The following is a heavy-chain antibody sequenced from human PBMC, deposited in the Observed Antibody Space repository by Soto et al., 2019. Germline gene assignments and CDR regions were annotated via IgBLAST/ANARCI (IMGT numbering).Heavy chain of an antibody. Sequence: SETLSLTCTVSGGSISRGDHYWSWIRQPPGKGLEWIGYIYYSGSTSYNPSLKSRVTISVDTSKNQFSLKLSSVTAADTAVYYCASRGLFPFHNIDVWGQGTTVTVSS. CDR3: ASRGLFPFHNIDV. CDR2: IYYSGST. CDR1: GGSISRGDHY. J-gene: IGHJ6*02. V-gene: IGHV4-30-4*01.